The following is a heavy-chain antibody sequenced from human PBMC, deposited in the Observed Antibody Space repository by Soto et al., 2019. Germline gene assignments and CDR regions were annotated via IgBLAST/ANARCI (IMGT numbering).Heavy chain of an antibody. CDR1: GFTFTTHA. Sequence: ASVKVSCKTSGFTFTTHAIHWVRQAPGRRFEWMGWINAGNGNTKYSQRFQDRVTISRDTSASTAYMELSSLTSEDRAVYYCARRNNSGPIDYWGQGTLVTVSS. D-gene: IGHD5-12*01. V-gene: IGHV1-3*01. CDR2: INAGNGNT. J-gene: IGHJ4*02. CDR3: ARRNNSGPIDY.